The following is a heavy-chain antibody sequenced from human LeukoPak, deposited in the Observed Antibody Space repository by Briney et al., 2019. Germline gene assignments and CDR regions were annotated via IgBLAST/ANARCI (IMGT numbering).Heavy chain of an antibody. CDR3: AKEWDGSGTRLGWFDP. J-gene: IGHJ5*02. CDR2: ISGRGGVT. D-gene: IGHD3-10*01. V-gene: IGHV3-23*01. CDR1: GFTFGSYA. Sequence: PGGSLRLSCVGSGFTFGSYAMSWVRQAPGKGLEWVSLISGRGGVTYYSASVKGRFTISRDNSKNTSYPQMNSLWAEDTATYYCAKEWDGSGTRLGWFDPWGQGTLVTVSS.